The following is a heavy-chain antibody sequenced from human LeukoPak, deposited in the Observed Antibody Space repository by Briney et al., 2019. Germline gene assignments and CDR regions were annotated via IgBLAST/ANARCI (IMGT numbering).Heavy chain of an antibody. Sequence: PGGSLRLSCAASGFTFSSYAMSWVRQAPGKGLEWVSAISGSGGSTYYADSVKGRFTISRDNSKNTLYLQMNSLRAEDTAVYYCAKEPAKYYYDSSGYPTVDWGQGTLVTVSS. CDR3: AKEPAKYYYDSSGYPTVD. V-gene: IGHV3-23*01. CDR1: GFTFSSYA. D-gene: IGHD3-22*01. J-gene: IGHJ4*02. CDR2: ISGSGGST.